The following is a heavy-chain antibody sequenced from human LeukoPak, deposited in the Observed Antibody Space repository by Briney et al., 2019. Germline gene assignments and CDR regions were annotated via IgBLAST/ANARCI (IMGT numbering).Heavy chain of an antibody. CDR1: GGSISSYY. CDR2: IYTSGST. D-gene: IGHD3-3*01. J-gene: IGHJ3*02. CDR3: ARASGYDFWSGYYPPYDAFDI. V-gene: IGHV4-4*07. Sequence: SETLSLTCTVSGGSISSYYWSWIRQPAGKGLEWIGRIYTSGSTNYNPSLKSRVTMSVDTSKNQFSLKLSSVTAADTAVYYCARASGYDFWSGYYPPYDAFDIWGQGTMVTVSS.